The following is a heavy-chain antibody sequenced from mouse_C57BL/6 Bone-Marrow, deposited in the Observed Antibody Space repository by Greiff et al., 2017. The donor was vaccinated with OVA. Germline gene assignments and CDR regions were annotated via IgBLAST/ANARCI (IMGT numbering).Heavy chain of an antibody. V-gene: IGHV1-82*01. CDR3: ARWRVPYYFDY. D-gene: IGHD2-14*01. Sequence: VQVVESGPELVKPGASVKISCKASGYAFSSSWMNWVKQRPGKGLEWIGRIYPGDGDTNYNGKFKGKATLTADKSSSTAYMQLSSLTSEDSAVYFCARWRVPYYFDYWGQGTTLTVSS. CDR2: IYPGDGDT. J-gene: IGHJ2*01. CDR1: GYAFSSSW.